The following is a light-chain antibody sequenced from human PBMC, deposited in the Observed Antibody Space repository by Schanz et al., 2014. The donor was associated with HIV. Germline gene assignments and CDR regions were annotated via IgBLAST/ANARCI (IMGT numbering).Light chain of an antibody. V-gene: IGLV2-14*03. CDR2: DVT. J-gene: IGLJ2*01. CDR3: SSYANTDTVL. Sequence: QSVLTQPASVSGSPGQSITLSCTGTSNDIGAYNYVSWYQQHPDKAPKLLIFDVTNRPSDISHRFSGSKSGITASLTISGLQSDDEANYYCSSYANTDTVLFGGGTKVTVL. CDR1: SNDIGAYNY.